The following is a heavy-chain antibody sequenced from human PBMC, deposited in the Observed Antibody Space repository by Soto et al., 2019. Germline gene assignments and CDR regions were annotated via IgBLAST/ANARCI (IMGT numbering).Heavy chain of an antibody. D-gene: IGHD2-21*02. CDR2: IIPIFGTA. Sequence: QVQLVQSGAEVKKPGSAVKVSCKDSGCTVSSYAISWVRQAPGQGLEWMGGIIPIFGTANYAQKVHGRVTITAHESTSTDYMELSSRRSEDTVVYYLASDLGCGCDCYVIDYWGQGTPVTVSS. CDR1: GCTVSSYA. J-gene: IGHJ4*02. CDR3: ASDLGCGCDCYVIDY. V-gene: IGHV1-69*01.